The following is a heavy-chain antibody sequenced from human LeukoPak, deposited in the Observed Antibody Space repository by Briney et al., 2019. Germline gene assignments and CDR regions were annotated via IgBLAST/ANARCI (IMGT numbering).Heavy chain of an antibody. CDR2: IYHSGST. Sequence: SETLSLTCTVSGGSISSSSYYWGWIRQPPGKGLEWIGSIYHSGSTYYNPSLKSRVTISVDTSRNQFSLKLSSVTAADTAVYYCARERWEEGSAFDIWGQGTMVTVSS. J-gene: IGHJ3*02. CDR1: GGSISSSSYY. CDR3: ARERWEEGSAFDI. V-gene: IGHV4-39*07. D-gene: IGHD1-26*01.